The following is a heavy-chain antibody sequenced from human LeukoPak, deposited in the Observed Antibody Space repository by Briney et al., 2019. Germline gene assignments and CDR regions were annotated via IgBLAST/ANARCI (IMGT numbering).Heavy chain of an antibody. Sequence: GGSLRLSCAASGFTFRSYSMNWVRQAPGKGLEWVSSISSSSSYIYYADSVKGRFTISRDNAKNSLYLQMNSLRAEDTAVYYCAKVVAVASGGFDPWDQGTLVTVSS. J-gene: IGHJ5*02. V-gene: IGHV3-21*01. D-gene: IGHD6-19*01. CDR1: GFTFRSYS. CDR2: ISSSSSYI. CDR3: AKVVAVASGGFDP.